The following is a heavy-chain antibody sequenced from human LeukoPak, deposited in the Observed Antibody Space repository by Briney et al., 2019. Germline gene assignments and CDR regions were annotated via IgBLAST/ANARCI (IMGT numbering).Heavy chain of an antibody. Sequence: NPSETLSLTCAVYGGSFSGYYWSWIRQPPGKGLEWIGEINHSGSTNYNPSLKSRVTISVDTSKNQFSLKLSSVTAADTAVYYCARGRYSGYGFNYWGQGTLVTVSS. V-gene: IGHV4-34*01. J-gene: IGHJ4*02. D-gene: IGHD5-12*01. CDR3: ARGRYSGYGFNY. CDR1: GGSFSGYY. CDR2: INHSGST.